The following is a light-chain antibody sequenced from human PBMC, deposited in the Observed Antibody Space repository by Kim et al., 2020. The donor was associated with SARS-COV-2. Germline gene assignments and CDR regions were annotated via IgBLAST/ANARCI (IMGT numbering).Light chain of an antibody. CDR3: SSRDSSGTVV. CDR1: SLRSYS. CDR2: VRN. Sequence: SSELTQDPAVSVALGQTVRITCQGDSLRSYSANWYHQKPGQAPVLVIYVRNNRPSGIPDRFSGSSSGNTASLIITGAQAEDEADYYCSSRDSSGTVVFGAGTKVTVL. V-gene: IGLV3-19*01. J-gene: IGLJ2*01.